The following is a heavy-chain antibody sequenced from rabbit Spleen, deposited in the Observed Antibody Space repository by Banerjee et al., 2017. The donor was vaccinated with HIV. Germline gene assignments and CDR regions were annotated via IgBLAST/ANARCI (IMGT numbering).Heavy chain of an antibody. Sequence: QQQLEESGGGLVKPGASLTLTCKASGFSFSNKAVLCWVRQAPGKGLEWISCIVGSSSGFTYSATWAKGRFTCSKTSSTTVTLQMTRLTAADTATYFCARDTSSSFSSYGMDLWGPGTLVTVS. CDR2: IVGSSSGFT. J-gene: IGHJ6*01. CDR3: ARDTSSSFSSYGMDL. V-gene: IGHV1S45*01. CDR1: GFSFSNKAV. D-gene: IGHD1-1*01.